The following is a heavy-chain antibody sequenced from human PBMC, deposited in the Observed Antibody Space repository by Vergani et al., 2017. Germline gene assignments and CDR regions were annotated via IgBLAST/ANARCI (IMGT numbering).Heavy chain of an antibody. Sequence: VQLVESGGGVVQPGRSLRLSCAASGIAFSSYAMHWVRQAPGKGLEWVAVISYDGSNKYYADSVKGRFTISRDNSKNTLYLQMNSLRAEDTAVYYCARPRVFDCSGGSCYLLQTLNYYYYGMDVWGQGTTVTVSS. J-gene: IGHJ6*02. CDR1: GIAFSSYA. CDR3: ARPRVFDCSGGSCYLLQTLNYYYYGMDV. V-gene: IGHV3-30*04. CDR2: ISYDGSNK. D-gene: IGHD2-15*01.